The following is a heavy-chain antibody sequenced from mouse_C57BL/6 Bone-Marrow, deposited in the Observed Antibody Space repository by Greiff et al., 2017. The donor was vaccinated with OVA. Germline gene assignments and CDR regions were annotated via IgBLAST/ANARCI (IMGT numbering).Heavy chain of an antibody. J-gene: IGHJ1*03. CDR2: INSDGGST. CDR3: ARHGGKGYFDV. CDR1: EYEFPSHD. Sequence: EVKLMESGGGLVQPGESLKLSCESNEYEFPSHDMSWVRKTPEKSLELVAAINSDGGSTYYPDTMERRFIISRDNTKKTLYLQMSSLRSEDTALYDCARHGGKGYFDVWGTGTTVTVSS. D-gene: IGHD1-3*01. V-gene: IGHV5-2*01.